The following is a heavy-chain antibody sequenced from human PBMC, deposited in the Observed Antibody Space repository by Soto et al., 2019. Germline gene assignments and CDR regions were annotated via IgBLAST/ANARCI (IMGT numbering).Heavy chain of an antibody. CDR3: AKAGYFYYYAMDV. J-gene: IGHJ6*02. Sequence: GGSLRLSCAASGFTFNTYAMTWVRQAPGKGLEWVSGISGSGASTYYADSVKGRFTISRDYSKNMLYLQMNSLRAEDTAVYYCAKAGYFYYYAMDVWGQGTTVTVSS. V-gene: IGHV3-23*01. CDR2: ISGSGAST. CDR1: GFTFNTYA.